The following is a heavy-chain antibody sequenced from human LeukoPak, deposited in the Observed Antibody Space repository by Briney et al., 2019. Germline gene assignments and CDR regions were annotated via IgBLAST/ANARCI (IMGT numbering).Heavy chain of an antibody. CDR2: IYYSGST. V-gene: IGHV4-59*01. Sequence: SETLSLTCTVSGGSISSYYWSWIRQPPGKGLEWIGYIYYSGSTNYNPSLKSRVTISVDTSKNQFSPKLSSVTAADTAVYYCARLGIAAAQGTLDYWGQGTLVTVSS. CDR1: GGSISSYY. CDR3: ARLGIAAAQGTLDY. J-gene: IGHJ4*02. D-gene: IGHD6-13*01.